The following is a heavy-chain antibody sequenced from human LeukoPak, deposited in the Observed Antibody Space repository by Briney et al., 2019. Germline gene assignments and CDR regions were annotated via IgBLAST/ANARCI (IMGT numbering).Heavy chain of an antibody. CDR3: ARERGRAGGLDH. CDR1: GDSVSGYY. V-gene: IGHV4-59*02. D-gene: IGHD3-16*01. J-gene: IGHJ4*02. Sequence: PETLSLTCSVSGDSVSGYYWSWIRQPPGKGLEWIGYIYYTGNTNYNPSLKSRVTMSVDTSKNQFSLKLTSVTAADTAVYYCARERGRAGGLDHWGQGALVTVSS. CDR2: IYYTGNT.